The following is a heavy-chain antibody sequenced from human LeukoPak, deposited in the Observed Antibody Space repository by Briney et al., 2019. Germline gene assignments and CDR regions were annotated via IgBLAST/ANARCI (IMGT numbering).Heavy chain of an antibody. D-gene: IGHD7-27*01. CDR2: ISSSGSTI. Sequence: GGSLRLSCAASGFTFSTYSMKWVRQAPGRGLEWVSYISSSGSTIYYADSVKGRFTISRDNAKNSLYLQMNSLRAEDTAVYYCARVGWGLFDYWGQGTLVTVSS. J-gene: IGHJ4*02. CDR3: ARVGWGLFDY. V-gene: IGHV3-48*04. CDR1: GFTFSTYS.